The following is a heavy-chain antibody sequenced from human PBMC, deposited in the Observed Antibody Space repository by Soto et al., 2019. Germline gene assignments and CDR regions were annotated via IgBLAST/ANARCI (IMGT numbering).Heavy chain of an antibody. CDR2: IYYSGST. CDR1: GGSISSSSYY. J-gene: IGHJ4*02. D-gene: IGHD4-4*01. V-gene: IGHV4-39*07. CDR3: ARGGVTTDY. Sequence: PSETLSLTCTVSGGSISSSSYYWGWIRQPPGKGLEWIGSIYYSGSTYYNPSLKSRVTISVDTSKNQFSLKLSSVTAADTAVYYCARGGVTTDYWGQGTLVTVSS.